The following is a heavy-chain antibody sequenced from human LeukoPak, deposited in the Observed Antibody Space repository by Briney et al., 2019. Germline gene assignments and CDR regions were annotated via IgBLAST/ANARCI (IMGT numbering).Heavy chain of an antibody. CDR2: ISSSGDDT. CDR1: GFTFARSS. CDR3: VKGIAVAEI. V-gene: IGHV3-23*01. Sequence: GGSLRLSCAASGFTFARSSMSWVRQAPGKGLEWVSGISSSGDDTYYTDSVRGRFTVSRDNSRNTLYLQMHSLRGEDTALYYCVKGIAVAEIWGQGIQVTVSS. J-gene: IGHJ4*02. D-gene: IGHD6-19*01.